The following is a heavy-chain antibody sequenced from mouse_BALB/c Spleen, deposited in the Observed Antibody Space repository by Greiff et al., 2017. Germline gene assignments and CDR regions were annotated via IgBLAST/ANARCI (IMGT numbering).Heavy chain of an antibody. J-gene: IGHJ1*01. V-gene: IGHV5-6-4*01. CDR2: ISSGGSYT. CDR1: GFTFSSYA. CDR3: TRDDNYYGSSYWYFDV. D-gene: IGHD1-1*01. Sequence: EVHLVESGGGLVKPGGSLKLSCAASGFTFSSYAMSWVRQTPEKRLEWVASISSGGSYTYYPDSVKGRFTISRDNAKNTLYLQMSSLKSEDTAMYYCTRDDNYYGSSYWYFDVWGAGTTVTVSS.